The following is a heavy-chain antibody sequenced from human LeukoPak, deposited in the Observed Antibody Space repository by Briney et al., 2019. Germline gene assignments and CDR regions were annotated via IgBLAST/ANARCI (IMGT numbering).Heavy chain of an antibody. CDR2: INPSGGST. V-gene: IGHV1-46*03. J-gene: IGHJ4*02. Sequence: ASVKVSCKASGYTFTSYYMHWVRQAPGQGLEWMGIINPSGGSTSYAQKFQGRVTMTRDTSTSTVYMELSSLRPEDTAVYYCARDRVGFGHRYYYFDYWGQGTLVTVSS. D-gene: IGHD3-10*01. CDR3: ARDRVGFGHRYYYFDY. CDR1: GYTFTSYY.